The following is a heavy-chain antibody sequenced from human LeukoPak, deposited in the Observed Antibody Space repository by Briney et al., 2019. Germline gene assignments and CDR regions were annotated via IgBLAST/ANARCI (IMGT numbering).Heavy chain of an antibody. V-gene: IGHV1-24*01. CDR1: GSTLTELS. D-gene: IGHD4-17*01. CDR3: GTPTPIWDPGDYTTLFAFDI. J-gene: IGHJ3*02. Sequence: SVKVSCKVSGSTLTELSMDWVQQAPGKGLEWIGGFDPEDGETIYAQKFQGRVTMTEDTSTDTAYMQLSSLRSEDTAVYYCGTPTPIWDPGDYTTLFAFDIWGQGTMVTVSS. CDR2: FDPEDGET.